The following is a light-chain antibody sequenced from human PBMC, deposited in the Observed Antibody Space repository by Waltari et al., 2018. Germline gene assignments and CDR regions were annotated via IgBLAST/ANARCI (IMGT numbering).Light chain of an antibody. CDR1: SSDVGGYNY. Sequence: QSALTQPASVSGSPGQSITISYTGTSSDVGGYNYVSWYQQHPGKAPKLMIYEVSNRPSGVSNRFSGSKSGNTASLTISGLQAEDEADYYCSSYTSSSTRVFGGGTKLTVL. V-gene: IGLV2-14*01. J-gene: IGLJ2*01. CDR3: SSYTSSSTRV. CDR2: EVS.